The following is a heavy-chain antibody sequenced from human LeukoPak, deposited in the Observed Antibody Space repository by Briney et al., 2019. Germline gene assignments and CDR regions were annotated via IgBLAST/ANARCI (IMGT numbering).Heavy chain of an antibody. J-gene: IGHJ4*02. CDR3: ARVRVGFGDLFDS. Sequence: PGGSLRLSCAASGFTFSSYWLSCVRQAPGRRLEWLANIRPDGNEIYSLDSVRGRFTISRDNAKNSLYLQMNGLRAEDTAVYFCARVRVGFGDLFDSWGQGTRVTVSS. V-gene: IGHV3-7*04. D-gene: IGHD4-17*01. CDR1: GFTFSSYW. CDR2: IRPDGNEI.